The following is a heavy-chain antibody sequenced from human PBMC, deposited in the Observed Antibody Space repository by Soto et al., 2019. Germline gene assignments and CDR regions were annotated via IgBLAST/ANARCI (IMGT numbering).Heavy chain of an antibody. CDR2: IYPGDSDT. Sequence: GESLKISCKGSGYSFTSYWIGWVRQMPGKGLEWMGIIYPGDSDTRYSPSFQGQVTISAEKSISTAYLQWSSLKASDTAMYYCARGRANYYDSSGYLDAFDIWGQGTMVTVSS. D-gene: IGHD3-22*01. CDR3: ARGRANYYDSSGYLDAFDI. CDR1: GYSFTSYW. J-gene: IGHJ3*02. V-gene: IGHV5-51*01.